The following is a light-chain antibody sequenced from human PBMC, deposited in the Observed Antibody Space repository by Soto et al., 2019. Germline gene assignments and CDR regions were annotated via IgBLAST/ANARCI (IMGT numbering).Light chain of an antibody. CDR1: QSVLYSSNNKNF. J-gene: IGKJ4*01. V-gene: IGKV4-1*01. CDR2: WAS. CDR3: QQYYSTPPT. Sequence: DIVMTQSPDSLAVSLGERATINCKSSQSVLYSSNNKNFLAWYQQKPRQPPKLLIYWASTRESGVPDRFSGSGSGTDFTLTIISLQAEDVAVYYCQQYYSTPPTFGGGTKVEIK.